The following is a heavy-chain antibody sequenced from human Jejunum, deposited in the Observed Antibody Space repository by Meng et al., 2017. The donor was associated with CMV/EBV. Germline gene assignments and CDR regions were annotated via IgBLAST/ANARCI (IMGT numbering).Heavy chain of an antibody. CDR1: GFTFSDYG. V-gene: IGHV3-30*02. D-gene: IGHD3-10*01. J-gene: IGHJ4*02. Sequence: VTLVESGGGVVQPGGALRLSCAASGFTFSDYGMHWVRQAPGKGLEWVSFIRYDGSDDAYADSVKGRFAISRDNSKNALFLQMDSLRAEDTAMYYCAKDFLSGSLGELWDYWGQGTLVTVSS. CDR2: IRYDGSDD. CDR3: AKDFLSGSLGELWDY.